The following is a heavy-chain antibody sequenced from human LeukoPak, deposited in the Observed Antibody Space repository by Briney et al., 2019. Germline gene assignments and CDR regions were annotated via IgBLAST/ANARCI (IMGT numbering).Heavy chain of an antibody. Sequence: ASVKVSCKASGYTFTSYDINWVRQATGQGLEWMGWMNPNSGNTGYAQKFQGRVTMTRNTSISTAYMELSSLRSEDTAVYYCARGRGSSWHQSWFDPWGQGTLVTVSS. CDR2: MNPNSGNT. V-gene: IGHV1-8*01. J-gene: IGHJ5*02. D-gene: IGHD6-13*01. CDR1: GYTFTSYD. CDR3: ARGRGSSWHQSWFDP.